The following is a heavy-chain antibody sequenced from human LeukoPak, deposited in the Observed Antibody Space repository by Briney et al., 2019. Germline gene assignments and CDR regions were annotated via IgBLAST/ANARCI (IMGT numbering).Heavy chain of an antibody. D-gene: IGHD3-22*01. J-gene: IGHJ4*02. CDR2: ISSSGSTI. V-gene: IGHV3-11*01. CDR1: GFTFSDYY. CDR3: ARESPYDSSGPTLDY. Sequence: GGSLRLSCAASGFTFSDYYMSWIRQAPGKGLEWVSYISSSGSTIYYADSVKGRFTISRDNAKNSLHLQMNSLRAEDTAVYYCARESPYDSSGPTLDYWGQGTLVTVSS.